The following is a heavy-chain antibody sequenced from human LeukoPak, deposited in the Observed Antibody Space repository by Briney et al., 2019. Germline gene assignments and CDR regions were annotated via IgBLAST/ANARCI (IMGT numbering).Heavy chain of an antibody. J-gene: IGHJ4*02. CDR3: ARDSPYGDYVYFDY. V-gene: IGHV1-2*02. CDR2: INPNSGGT. D-gene: IGHD4-17*01. Sequence: GASVKVSCKASGYTFTGYYMHWVRQAPGQGLEWIGWINPNSGGTNYAQKFQGRVTMTRDTSISTAYMELSRLRSDDTAVYYCARDSPYGDYVYFDYWGQGTLVTVSS. CDR1: GYTFTGYY.